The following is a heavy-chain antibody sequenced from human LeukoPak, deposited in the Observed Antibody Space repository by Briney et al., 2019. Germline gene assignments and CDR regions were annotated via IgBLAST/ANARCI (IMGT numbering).Heavy chain of an antibody. CDR2: INWNGGGT. J-gene: IGHJ4*02. D-gene: IGHD5-18*01. Sequence: GGSLRLSCAASGFISDDFDMSWVRQPPGKGLGWVSGINWNGGGTVYADSVKGRFTISRDNAKNSLYLQMDTLTVEDTAFYYCVRGGASASYFDFWGLGTLVTVSP. CDR1: GFISDDFD. V-gene: IGHV3-20*04. CDR3: VRGGASASYFDF.